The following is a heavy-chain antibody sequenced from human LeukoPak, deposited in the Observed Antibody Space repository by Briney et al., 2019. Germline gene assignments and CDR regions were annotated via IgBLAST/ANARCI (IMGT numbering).Heavy chain of an antibody. CDR3: ARDLRTPSDTNIAIDY. V-gene: IGHV3-74*01. CDR1: GFTFSNYW. Sequence: PGGSLRLSCAASGFTFSNYWMHWVRQGPGKGLVWVSRINSDGGLTSYADSVKGRFTISRDNAKNTLYLQMNGLRAEDTAVYYCARDLRTPSDTNIAIDYWGQGTLVTVSS. D-gene: IGHD4-23*01. J-gene: IGHJ4*02. CDR2: INSDGGLT.